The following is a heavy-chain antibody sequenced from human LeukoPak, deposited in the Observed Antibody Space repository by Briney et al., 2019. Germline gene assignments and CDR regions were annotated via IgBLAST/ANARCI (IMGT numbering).Heavy chain of an antibody. CDR1: GGSISSYY. CDR3: ARPPISYYDILTGYYDYYYYGMDV. J-gene: IGHJ6*02. V-gene: IGHV4-59*01. CDR2: IYYSGST. D-gene: IGHD3-9*01. Sequence: PSETLSLTCTVSGGSISSYYWSWIRQPPGKGLEWIGYIYYSGSTNYNPSLKSRVTISVDTSKNQFSLKLSSVTAADTAVYYCARPPISYYDILTGYYDYYYYGMDVWGQGTTVTVSS.